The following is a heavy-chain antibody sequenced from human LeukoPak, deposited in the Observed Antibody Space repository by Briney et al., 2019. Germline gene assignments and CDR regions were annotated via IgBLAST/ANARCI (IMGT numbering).Heavy chain of an antibody. J-gene: IGHJ6*02. Sequence: ASVKVSCKASGYTFTDYYMHWVRQAPGQGLECMGIITPSGGSTSYAQKIQGRVSMTRDSSTTTVYMELSSLRSEDTAVYYCARGTYYYGLDVWGQGTTVTVSS. CDR1: GYTFTDYY. CDR3: ARGTYYYGLDV. V-gene: IGHV1-46*01. CDR2: ITPSGGST.